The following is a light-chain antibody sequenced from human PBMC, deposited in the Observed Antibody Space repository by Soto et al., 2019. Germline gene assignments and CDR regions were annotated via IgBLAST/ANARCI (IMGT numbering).Light chain of an antibody. CDR1: QSISSW. CDR3: QQYANFPLT. V-gene: IGKV1-5*01. CDR2: AAS. J-gene: IGKJ4*01. Sequence: DIQMTQSPSTLSASVGDRVTITCRASQSISSWLAWYQQKPGKAPKLLIHAASRLESGVPSRFSGSESGTEFTLTISGLHAEDSATYYCQQYANFPLTFGGGTKVEIK.